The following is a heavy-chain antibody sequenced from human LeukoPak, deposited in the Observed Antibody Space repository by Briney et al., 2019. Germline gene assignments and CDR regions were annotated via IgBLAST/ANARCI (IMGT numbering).Heavy chain of an antibody. Sequence: GGSLRLSCAASGFSFSRYWINWVRQAPEKGLEWVANIKEDGSEKNYVDSVKGRFSISRDNSKNTLYLQMNSLRAEDTAVYYCARSRRGYSYDYFDYWGQGTLVTVSS. CDR1: GFSFSRYW. CDR3: ARSRRGYSYDYFDY. J-gene: IGHJ4*02. D-gene: IGHD5-18*01. V-gene: IGHV3-7*03. CDR2: IKEDGSEK.